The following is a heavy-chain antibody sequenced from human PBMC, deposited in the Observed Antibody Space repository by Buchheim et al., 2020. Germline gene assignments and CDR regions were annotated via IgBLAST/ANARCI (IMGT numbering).Heavy chain of an antibody. CDR2: IYYRGST. Sequence: QLQLQESGPGLVKPSETLSLTCTVSGGSISSSSYYWGWIRQPPGKGLEWIGNIYYRGSTYYNPSLKSRVTTSVDTSKNQFSLKLSSVTAADTAVYYCARGNIAAAAYYFDYWGQGTL. CDR1: GGSISSSSYY. J-gene: IGHJ4*02. D-gene: IGHD6-13*01. CDR3: ARGNIAAAAYYFDY. V-gene: IGHV4-39*01.